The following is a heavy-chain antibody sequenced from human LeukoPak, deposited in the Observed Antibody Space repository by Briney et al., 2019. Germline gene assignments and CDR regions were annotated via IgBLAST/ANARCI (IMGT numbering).Heavy chain of an antibody. CDR3: ARTLYSGSYWFEWRGAFDI. V-gene: IGHV3-23*01. CDR1: GITLSNYG. J-gene: IGHJ3*02. D-gene: IGHD1-26*01. Sequence: GGSLRLSCAVSGITLSNYGMSWVRQAPGEGLEWVAGISDSGGSTNYADSVKGRFTISRDNSKNTLYLQMNSLRAEDTAVYYCARTLYSGSYWFEWRGAFDIWGQRTMVTASS. CDR2: ISDSGGST.